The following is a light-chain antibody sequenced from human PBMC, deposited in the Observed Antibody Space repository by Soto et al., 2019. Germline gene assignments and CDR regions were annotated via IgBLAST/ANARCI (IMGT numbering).Light chain of an antibody. V-gene: IGKV1-5*03. CDR1: QSISSW. CDR3: QQYNSYSSWT. CDR2: KAS. J-gene: IGKJ1*01. Sequence: IQPASFPWTLSASVVDRVTITCRASQSISSWLAWYQQKPGKAPKRMIYKASSLESGVPSRFSGSGSGTEFTLTISSLQTEDFAAYYCQQYNSYSSWTFGQGTKVDIK.